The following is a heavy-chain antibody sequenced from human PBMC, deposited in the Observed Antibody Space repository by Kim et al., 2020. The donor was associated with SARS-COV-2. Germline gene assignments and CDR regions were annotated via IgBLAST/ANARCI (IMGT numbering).Heavy chain of an antibody. CDR1: GFTFSSYW. CDR2: IKQDGSEK. J-gene: IGHJ5*02. CDR3: ARDKGGAYSSGWANWFDP. V-gene: IGHV3-7*01. D-gene: IGHD6-19*01. Sequence: GGSLRLSCAASGFTFSSYWMSWVRQAPGKGLEWVANIKQDGSEKYYVDSVKGRFTISRDNAKNSLYLQMNSLRAEDTAVYYCARDKGGAYSSGWANWFDPWGQGTLVTVSS.